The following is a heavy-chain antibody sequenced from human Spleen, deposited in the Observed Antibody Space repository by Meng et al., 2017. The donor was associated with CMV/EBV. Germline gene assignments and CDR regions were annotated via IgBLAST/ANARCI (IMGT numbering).Heavy chain of an antibody. CDR3: ARDPDLSGGYYYLDH. D-gene: IGHD2-21*02. CDR2: AYYRSKWYN. CDR1: GDSVSSDSAA. Sequence: SQTLSLTCAISGDSVSSDSAAWNWIRQSPSRGLEWLGRAYYRSKWYNDYAVSLKSRITINPDTSRNRFSLQLKSVTPEDTAVYYCARDPDLSGGYYYLDHWGQGTLVTVS. J-gene: IGHJ4*02. V-gene: IGHV6-1*01.